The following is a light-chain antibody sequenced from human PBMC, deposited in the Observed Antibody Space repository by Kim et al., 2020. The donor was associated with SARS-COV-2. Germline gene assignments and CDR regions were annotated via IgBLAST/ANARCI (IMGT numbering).Light chain of an antibody. CDR3: KQYETYWT. CDR1: QSVDGW. CDR2: QAS. J-gene: IGKJ1*01. V-gene: IGKV1-5*03. Sequence: DIQMTQSPSTLSAFVGDRVTITCRASQSVDGWLAWYQQKPGKAPTLLIYQASKLASGVPSRFSGSGSGTDFTLTVNNLQPHGSAVYYCKQYETYWTFGPGTKVDIK.